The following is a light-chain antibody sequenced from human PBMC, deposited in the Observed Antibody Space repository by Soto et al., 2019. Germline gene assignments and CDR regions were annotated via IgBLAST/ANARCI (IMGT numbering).Light chain of an antibody. CDR2: AAS. J-gene: IGKJ5*01. Sequence: DMPLSQSPSTVSASVGDRVTIXXRASQGITNYLAWYQQKPGKAPTFXIYAASTLQSGVPSRFSGSGSGTEFTLTISSLQPEDFAAYYCQQLKTFPLTFGQGTRLEIK. V-gene: IGKV1-9*01. CDR3: QQLKTFPLT. CDR1: QGITNY.